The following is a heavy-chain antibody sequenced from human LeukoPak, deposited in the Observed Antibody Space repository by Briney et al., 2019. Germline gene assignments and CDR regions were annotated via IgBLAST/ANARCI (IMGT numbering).Heavy chain of an antibody. V-gene: IGHV3-30*18. CDR3: AKVNGYDYGGDY. D-gene: IGHD5-12*01. CDR1: GFTFSSYG. Sequence: GGSLRLSCAASGFTFSSYGMHWVRQAPGKGLEWVAVISYDGSNKYYADSVKGRFNISRDNSKNTLYLQMNSLRAEDTAVYYCAKVNGYDYGGDYWGQGTLVTVSS. J-gene: IGHJ4*02. CDR2: ISYDGSNK.